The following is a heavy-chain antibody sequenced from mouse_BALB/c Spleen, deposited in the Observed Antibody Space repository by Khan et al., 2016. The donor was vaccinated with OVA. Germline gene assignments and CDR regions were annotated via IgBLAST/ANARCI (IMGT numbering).Heavy chain of an antibody. V-gene: IGHV1-4*01. CDR3: VREGAYYRSDGWFAY. D-gene: IGHD2-14*01. Sequence: LQQSGAELARPGASVKMSCKASGYTFTTHTIHWVKQRPGQGLEWIGYIIPSNDYTNYNQKFKDRATLTADKSSSTAYMQLSSLTSEDSAVYYCVREGAYYRSDGWFAYWGQGTLVTVSA. CDR2: IIPSNDYT. CDR1: GYTFTTHT. J-gene: IGHJ3*01.